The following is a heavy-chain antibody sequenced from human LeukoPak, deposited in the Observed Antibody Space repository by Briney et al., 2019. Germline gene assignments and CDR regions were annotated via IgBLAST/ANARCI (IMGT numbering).Heavy chain of an antibody. J-gene: IGHJ3*02. CDR2: ISYDGSNK. V-gene: IGHV3-30*18. D-gene: IGHD3-22*01. CDR3: ANWGQRYDSSAYVTRAFDI. Sequence: GGSLRLSCAASGFTFSSYGMHWVRQAPGKGLEWVAVISYDGSNKYYADSVKGRFTISRDNSKNTLYLQMNSLRAEDAAVYYCANWGQRYDSSAYVTRAFDIWGQGTMVTVSS. CDR1: GFTFSSYG.